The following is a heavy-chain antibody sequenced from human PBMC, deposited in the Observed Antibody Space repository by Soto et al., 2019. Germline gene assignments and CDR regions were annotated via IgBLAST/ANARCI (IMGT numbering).Heavy chain of an antibody. CDR1: GFTFDDYG. V-gene: IGHV3-20*04. Sequence: GGSLRLSCAASGFTFDDYGMSWVRQAPGKGLEWVSGINWNGGSTGYVDSVKGRFTISRDNAKNSLYLQMNSLRAEDTALYYCARESSLYYYDSSGYYPDAFDIWGQGTMVTVSS. CDR3: ARESSLYYYDSSGYYPDAFDI. J-gene: IGHJ3*02. D-gene: IGHD3-22*01. CDR2: INWNGGST.